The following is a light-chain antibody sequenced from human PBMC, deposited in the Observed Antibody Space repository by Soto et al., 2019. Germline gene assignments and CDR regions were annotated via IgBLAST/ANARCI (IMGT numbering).Light chain of an antibody. CDR2: DDR. J-gene: IGLJ2*01. Sequence: SYELTQPPSVSVAPGQTARITCGGNTIAAKSVHWYQQKPGQAPVLVVYDDRDRPSGVPERFSGSNSGNTATLTISRVEAGDAADFWCQVWDSSSDQPVFGGGTKLTVL. CDR1: TIAAKS. V-gene: IGLV3-21*02. CDR3: QVWDSSSDQPV.